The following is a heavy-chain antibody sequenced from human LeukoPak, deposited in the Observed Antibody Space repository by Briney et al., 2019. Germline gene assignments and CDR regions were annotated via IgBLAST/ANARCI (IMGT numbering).Heavy chain of an antibody. D-gene: IGHD1-1*01. CDR3: ARVGDMGGTHYYYGMDV. CDR1: GYTFTSYG. J-gene: IGHJ6*02. CDR2: ISAYNGNT. V-gene: IGHV1-18*01. Sequence: ASVKVSCTASGYTFTSYGISWVRQAPGQGLEWMGWISAYNGNTNYAQKLQGRVTMTTDTSTSTAYMELRSLRSDDTAVYYCARVGDMGGTHYYYGMDVWGQGTTVTVSS.